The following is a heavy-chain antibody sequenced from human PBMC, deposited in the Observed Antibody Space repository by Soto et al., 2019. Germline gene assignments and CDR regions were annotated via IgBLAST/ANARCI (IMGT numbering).Heavy chain of an antibody. J-gene: IGHJ6*03. V-gene: IGHV4-34*01. Sequence: PSETLSLTCAVYGGSFSGYYWSWIRQPPGKGLEWIGEISHGGSTNYNPSLKSRVTISVDTSKNQFSLKLSSVTAADTAVYYCARGGGSGWYYYYYMDVWGKGTTVTVSS. D-gene: IGHD6-19*01. CDR2: ISHGGST. CDR1: GGSFSGYY. CDR3: ARGGGSGWYYYYYMDV.